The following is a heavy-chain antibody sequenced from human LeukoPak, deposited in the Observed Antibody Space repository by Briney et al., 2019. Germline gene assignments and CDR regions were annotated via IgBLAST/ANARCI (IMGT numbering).Heavy chain of an antibody. D-gene: IGHD3-22*01. CDR2: ISSSSSYI. J-gene: IGHJ5*02. CDR1: GFTFSSYS. Sequence: GGSLRLSCAASGFTFSSYSMNWVRQAPGKGLEWVSSISSSSSYIYYADSVKGRFTISRDNSKNTLYLQMNSLRAEDTAVYYCARDPTYYYDSSGYFNWFDPWGQGTLVTVSS. CDR3: ARDPTYYYDSSGYFNWFDP. V-gene: IGHV3-21*01.